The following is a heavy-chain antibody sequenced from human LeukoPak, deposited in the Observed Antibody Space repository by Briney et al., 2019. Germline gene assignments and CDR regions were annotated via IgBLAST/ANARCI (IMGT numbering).Heavy chain of an antibody. Sequence: PSETLSLTCTVSGGSISSSSYYWGWIRQPPGKGLEWIGSIYYSGSTYYNPSLKSRVTISVDTSKNQFSLKLSSVTAADTAVYYCARHAIFGVVPLTPWGQGTLVTVSS. CDR1: GGSISSSSYY. J-gene: IGHJ5*02. V-gene: IGHV4-39*01. CDR2: IYYSGST. CDR3: ARHAIFGVVPLTP. D-gene: IGHD3-3*02.